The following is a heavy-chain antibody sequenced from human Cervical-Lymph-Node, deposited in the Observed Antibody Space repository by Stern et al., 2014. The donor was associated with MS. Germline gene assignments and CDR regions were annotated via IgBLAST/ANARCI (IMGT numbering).Heavy chain of an antibody. CDR3: AAGSYGDYVPDAFDI. CDR2: IVVGSGNT. D-gene: IGHD4-17*01. J-gene: IGHJ3*02. V-gene: IGHV1-58*01. CDR1: GFTFTSSA. Sequence: QMQLVQSGPEVKKPGTSVKVSCKASGFTFTSSAVQWVRQARGQRLEWIGWIVVGSGNTNYAQKFQERVTITRDMSTSTAYTELSSLRSEDTAVYYCAAGSYGDYVPDAFDIWGQGTMVTVSS.